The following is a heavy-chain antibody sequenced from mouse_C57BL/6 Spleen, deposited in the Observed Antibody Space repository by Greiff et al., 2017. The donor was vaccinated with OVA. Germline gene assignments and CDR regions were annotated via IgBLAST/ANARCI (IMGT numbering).Heavy chain of an antibody. D-gene: IGHD1-1*01. CDR1: GYTFTSYW. CDR2: IDPNSGGT. CDR3: ARSHPFYYYGSSYDYFDY. Sequence: VQLQQPGAELVKPGASVKLSCKASGYTFTSYWMHWVKQRPGRGLEWIGRIDPNSGGTKYNEKFKSKATLTVDKPSSTAYMQLSSLTSEDSAVYYCARSHPFYYYGSSYDYFDYWGQGTTLTVSS. V-gene: IGHV1-72*01. J-gene: IGHJ2*01.